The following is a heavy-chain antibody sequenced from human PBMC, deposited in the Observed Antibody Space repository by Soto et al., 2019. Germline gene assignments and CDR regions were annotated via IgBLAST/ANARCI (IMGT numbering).Heavy chain of an antibody. Sequence: QVQLVQSGAEVKKPGSSVKVSCKASGGIFSTYAISWLRQAPGQGLEWMGGIIPLFGTPNYGQRFQGRGTITADESPSTAYMELSRLRSEDTAVHYCARDRDDCGSVNYYTRIDFWGQGSLVTVSS. J-gene: IGHJ4*02. D-gene: IGHD3-10*01. V-gene: IGHV1-69*01. CDR1: GGIFSTYA. CDR2: IIPLFGTP. CDR3: ARDRDDCGSVNYYTRIDF.